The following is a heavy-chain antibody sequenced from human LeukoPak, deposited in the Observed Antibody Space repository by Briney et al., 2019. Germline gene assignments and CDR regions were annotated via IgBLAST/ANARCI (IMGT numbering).Heavy chain of an antibody. J-gene: IGHJ6*03. V-gene: IGHV4-34*01. CDR3: AISLAHYTYMDV. CDR1: GGSFSGYY. Sequence: SETLSLTCAVYGGSFSGYYWSWIRQPPGKGLEWIGEINHSGSTNYNPSLKSRVTISVDTSKNQFSLKLSSVTAADTAAYYCAISLAHYTYMDVWGKGTTVTVSS. CDR2: INHSGST. D-gene: IGHD3-3*01.